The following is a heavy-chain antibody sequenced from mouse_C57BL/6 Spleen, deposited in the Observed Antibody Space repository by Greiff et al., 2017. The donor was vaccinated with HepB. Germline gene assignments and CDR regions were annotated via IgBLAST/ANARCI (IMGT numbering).Heavy chain of an antibody. CDR2: ISSGGSYT. CDR3: ARQGTGYYFDY. V-gene: IGHV5-6*02. J-gene: IGHJ2*01. CDR1: GFTFSSYG. Sequence: DVKLVESGGDLVKPGGSLKLSCAASGFTFSSYGMSWVRQTPDKRLEWVATISSGGSYTYYPDSVKGRFTISRDNAKNTLYLQMSSLKSEVTAMYYCARQGTGYYFDYWGQGTTLTVSS. D-gene: IGHD2-14*01.